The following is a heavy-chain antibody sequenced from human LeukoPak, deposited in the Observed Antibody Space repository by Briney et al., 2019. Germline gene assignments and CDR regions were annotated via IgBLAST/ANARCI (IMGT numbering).Heavy chain of an antibody. D-gene: IGHD4-23*01. Sequence: ASVKVSCKTSGYTFTSYYMHWLRQAPGHGLEGVGIIKPSDGNTSYAHTLQGRLTMTRDTSTATVYMELSRLGSEDTGVYYCGRHELGGHSPFDHWGQGTLVTVSS. J-gene: IGHJ4*02. V-gene: IGHV1-46*04. CDR2: IKPSDGNT. CDR3: GRHELGGHSPFDH. CDR1: GYTFTSYY.